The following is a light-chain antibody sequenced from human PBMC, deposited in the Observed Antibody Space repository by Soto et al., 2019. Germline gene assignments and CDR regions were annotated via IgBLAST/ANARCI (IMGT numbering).Light chain of an antibody. CDR2: GAS. V-gene: IGKV3-15*01. J-gene: IGKJ1*01. Sequence: EIVMTQSPATLSVSPGERATLSCRASQSVSSNLAWYQQKPGQAPRLLIYGASTRATGIPARFSGSGSGTDFTLTISRLEPEDSAVYYCQQYYYIPRTFGRGTKVDIK. CDR1: QSVSSN. CDR3: QQYYYIPRT.